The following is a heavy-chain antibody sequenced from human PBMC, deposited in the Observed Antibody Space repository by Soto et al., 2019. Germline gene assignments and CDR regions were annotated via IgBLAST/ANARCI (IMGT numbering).Heavy chain of an antibody. CDR3: AKRDGAAAAGIDY. J-gene: IGHJ4*02. D-gene: IGHD6-13*01. CDR1: GLSFSFFA. Sequence: EVQLLESGGGLVQPGESLRLSCAASGLSFSFFAMTWVRQAPGKGLEWVSTIFGTGSTYYEDSVKGRFTISRDNSKATVYLQMNNLRAEDTAVYYCAKRDGAAAAGIDYWGQGNLVTVSS. V-gene: IGHV3-23*01. CDR2: IFGTGST.